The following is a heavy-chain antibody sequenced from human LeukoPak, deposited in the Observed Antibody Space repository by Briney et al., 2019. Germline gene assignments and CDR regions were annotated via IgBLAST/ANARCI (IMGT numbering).Heavy chain of an antibody. V-gene: IGHV4-39*07. J-gene: IGHJ3*02. CDR3: ARDRKGTVTSTDAFDI. CDR2: IYYSGST. Sequence: PSETLSLTCTVSGGSISSSSYYWGWIRQPPGKGLEWIGSIYYSGSTYYNPSLKSRVTISVDRSKNQFSLKLSSVTAADTAVYYWARDRKGTVTSTDAFDIWGQGTMVTVSS. D-gene: IGHD4-17*01. CDR1: GGSISSSSYY.